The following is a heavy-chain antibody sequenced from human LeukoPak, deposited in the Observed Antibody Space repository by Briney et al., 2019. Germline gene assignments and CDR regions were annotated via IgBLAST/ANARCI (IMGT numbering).Heavy chain of an antibody. D-gene: IGHD6-13*01. CDR2: VQQEGSEK. CDR3: ATTLNIATAGYF. CDR1: GFNFRAYW. Sequence: GGSLRLSCTTSGFNFRAYWMGWVRQAPGKGLEWVANVQQEGSEKYYVDSVKGRFTISRDNAKNSVYLRMNSLRAEDTATYYCATTLNIATAGYFWGQGTLVTVSS. V-gene: IGHV3-7*01. J-gene: IGHJ4*02.